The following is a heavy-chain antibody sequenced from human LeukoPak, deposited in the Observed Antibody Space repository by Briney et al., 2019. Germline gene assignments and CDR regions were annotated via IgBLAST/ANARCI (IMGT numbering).Heavy chain of an antibody. D-gene: IGHD5-18*01. CDR1: GFTFSNIA. CDR2: ISGSAGSA. CDR3: TRTGLGYTLGNGLDA. Sequence: SGGSLRLSCAASGFTFSNIAMTWVRQAPGKGLEWVSSISGSAGSAYYADSVKGRFTISRDTSKNTVYLQMNTLRAEDSALYYCTRTGLGYTLGNGLDAWGQGTQVTVSS. V-gene: IGHV3-23*01. J-gene: IGHJ5*02.